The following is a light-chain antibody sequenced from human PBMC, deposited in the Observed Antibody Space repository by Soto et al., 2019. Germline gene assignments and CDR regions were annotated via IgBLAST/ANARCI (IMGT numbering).Light chain of an antibody. V-gene: IGLV3-21*02. Sequence: SYELTQSPSVSVAPGQTATITCGGNNIGHRSVRWFQQKPGQAPVLVVYDDRVRPSGIPERFSGGNAGDTGTLTVSRVEDGDEADYYCQVWDTASNVVIFGGGTQLTVL. CDR1: NIGHRS. J-gene: IGLJ7*01. CDR2: DDR. CDR3: QVWDTASNVVI.